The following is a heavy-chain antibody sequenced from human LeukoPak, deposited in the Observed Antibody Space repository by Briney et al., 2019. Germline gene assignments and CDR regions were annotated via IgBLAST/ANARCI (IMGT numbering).Heavy chain of an antibody. CDR2: IYPGDSDT. CDR1: GSSFTSYW. CDR3: ARHQAVVVPADY. D-gene: IGHD2-2*01. J-gene: IGHJ4*02. V-gene: IGHV5-51*01. Sequence: PGESLQISCQGSGSSFTSYWIGWVRQLPGKGLEWMGIIYPGDSDTRYSPSFQGQVTISADKSISTAYLQWSSLKASDTAMYYCARHQAVVVPADYWGQGTLVTVSS.